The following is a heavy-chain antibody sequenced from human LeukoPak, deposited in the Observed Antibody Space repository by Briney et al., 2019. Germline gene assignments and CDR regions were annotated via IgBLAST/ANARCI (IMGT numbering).Heavy chain of an antibody. CDR1: GYTFTVCY. CDR3: ARDSSRRPQKYDIATSFSTEN. CDR2: INPKIGGT. D-gene: IGHD3-9*01. Sequence: GASVKVSCKTSGYTFTVCYIHWVRQAPGQGLESMGWINPKIGGTNYAPRFQGRVSMTSDTSITTAYMQLRRVTSDDTAVYYCARDSSRRPQKYDIATSFSTENWGQGTLVAVSS. V-gene: IGHV1-2*02. J-gene: IGHJ4*02.